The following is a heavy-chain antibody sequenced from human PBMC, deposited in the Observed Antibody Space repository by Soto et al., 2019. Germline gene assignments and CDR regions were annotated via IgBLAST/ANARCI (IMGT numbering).Heavy chain of an antibody. CDR2: IYYSGST. Sequence: SEALSLTCIVSGDSISSSSYYWSWIRQPPGKGLEWIGYIYYSGSTNYNPSLKSRVTISVDTSKNQFSLKLSSVIAADTAVYYCARLGNIAAAGGRFDPWGQGTLVTVSS. V-gene: IGHV4-61*05. CDR3: ARLGNIAAAGGRFDP. CDR1: GDSISSSSYY. D-gene: IGHD6-13*01. J-gene: IGHJ5*02.